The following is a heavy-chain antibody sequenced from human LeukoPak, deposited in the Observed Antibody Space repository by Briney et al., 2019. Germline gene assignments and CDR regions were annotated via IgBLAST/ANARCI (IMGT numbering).Heavy chain of an antibody. V-gene: IGHV3-15*01. CDR1: GFTSSNAW. CDR3: TTTYYDFWSGYHLDY. D-gene: IGHD3-3*01. CDR2: IKSKTDGGTT. Sequence: GGSLRLSCAASGFTSSNAWMSWVRQAPGKGLEWVGRIKSKTDGGTTDYAAPVKGRFTISRDDSKNTLYLQMNSLKTEDTAVYYCTTTYYDFWSGYHLDYWGQGTLVTVSS. J-gene: IGHJ4*02.